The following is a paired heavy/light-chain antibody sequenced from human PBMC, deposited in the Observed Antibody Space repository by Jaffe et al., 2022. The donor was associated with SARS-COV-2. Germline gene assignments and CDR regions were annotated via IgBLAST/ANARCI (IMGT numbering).Light chain of an antibody. CDR1: SSDVGGYNY. CDR2: DVS. CDR3: RSYTSRSTLV. J-gene: IGLJ3*02. Sequence: QSALTQPASVSGSPGQSITISCTGTSSDVGGYNYVSWYQQHPGKAPKLIIYDVSNRPSGVANRFSGSKSGNTASLTISGLQAEDEADYYCRSYTSRSTLVFGGGTKLTVL. V-gene: IGLV2-14*01.
Heavy chain of an antibody. V-gene: IGHV4-39*01. D-gene: IGHD5-18*01. Sequence: QLQLQESGPGLVKPSETLSLTCTVSGGSISSGSYFWGWVRQPPGKGLEWIGNIYYSGSTYYNPSLKSRVTISVDTSTNQFSLNLSSVTAADTAVYYCARTSENSFLYLDYWGQGTLVTVSS. CDR3: ARTSENSFLYLDY. CDR1: GGSISSGSYF. J-gene: IGHJ4*02. CDR2: IYYSGST.